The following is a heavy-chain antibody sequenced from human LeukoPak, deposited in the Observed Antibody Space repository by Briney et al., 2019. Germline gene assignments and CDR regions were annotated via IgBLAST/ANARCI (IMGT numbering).Heavy chain of an antibody. CDR1: GFTVSAND. CDR2: ITGSGSST. V-gene: IGHV3-23*01. CDR3: AKGSAISRPYYFDY. Sequence: GGSLRLSCAAPGFTVSANDMTWVRQAPGEGLEWVSAITGSGSSTYHAESVKGRFTISRDNSKNTLYLQMDSLRAEDMAVYYCAKGSAISRPYYFDYWGQGTLVTVSS. D-gene: IGHD2-2*01. J-gene: IGHJ4*02.